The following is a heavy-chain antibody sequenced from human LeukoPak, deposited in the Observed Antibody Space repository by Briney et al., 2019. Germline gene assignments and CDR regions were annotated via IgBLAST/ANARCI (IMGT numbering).Heavy chain of an antibody. CDR3: ATEGQYYDSSGYPTWTFDS. Sequence: GGSLRLSCAASGFTVSSSYMGWVRQAPGKGLEWVSVIYSGGSTYYADSVKGRFTISRDNSKNTLYLQMNSLRAEDTAVYYCATEGQYYDSSGYPTWTFDSWGQGTLVTVSS. CDR1: GFTVSSSY. V-gene: IGHV3-66*02. D-gene: IGHD3-22*01. J-gene: IGHJ4*02. CDR2: IYSGGST.